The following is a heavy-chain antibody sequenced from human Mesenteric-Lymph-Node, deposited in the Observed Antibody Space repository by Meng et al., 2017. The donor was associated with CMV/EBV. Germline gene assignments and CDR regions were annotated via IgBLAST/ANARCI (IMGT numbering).Heavy chain of an antibody. V-gene: IGHV4-34*01. CDR1: GGSFSGYY. D-gene: IGHD2-2*01. CDR3: ARARVVVPAAIYYYYYGMDV. CDR2: INHSGST. J-gene: IGHJ6*02. Sequence: SQTLSLTCAVYGGSFSGYYWSWIRQPPGKGLEWIGEINHSGSTNYNPSLKSRVTISVDTSKNQFSLKLSSVTAADTAVYYCARARVVVPAAIYYYYYGMDVWGQGTTVTVSS.